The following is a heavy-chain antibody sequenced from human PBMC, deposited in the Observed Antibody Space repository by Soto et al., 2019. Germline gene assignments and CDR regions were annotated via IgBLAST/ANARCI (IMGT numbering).Heavy chain of an antibody. CDR3: AKEFCDPNGCYGRWLDP. Sequence: PSETLSLTCTVSGGSISSFYWIWIRQPPGKGLEWIGNVFYSGSTIYNPSLKSRVTISVDTSKNQFSLKLSSVTAADTAVYYCAKEFCDPNGCYGRWLDPWGQGTLVTVSS. CDR2: VFYSGST. D-gene: IGHD2-15*01. V-gene: IGHV4-59*01. J-gene: IGHJ5*02. CDR1: GGSISSFY.